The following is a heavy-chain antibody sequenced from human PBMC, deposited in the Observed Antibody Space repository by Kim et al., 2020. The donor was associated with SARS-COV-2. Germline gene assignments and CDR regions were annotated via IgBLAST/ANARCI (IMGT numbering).Heavy chain of an antibody. CDR1: GITFSNHH. Sequence: GGSLRLSCAASGITFSNHHFHWVRQAPGKGLEWVGVILKDGSKKHYADSVKGRFTISRDNSKDTVYLQMTSLRVEDTAIYYCAIDRSNQFGGSPNGFDPWGQGTLVTVSS. CDR3: AIDRSNQFGGSPNGFDP. CDR2: ILKDGSKK. J-gene: IGHJ5*02. D-gene: IGHD3-16*01. V-gene: IGHV3-33*05.